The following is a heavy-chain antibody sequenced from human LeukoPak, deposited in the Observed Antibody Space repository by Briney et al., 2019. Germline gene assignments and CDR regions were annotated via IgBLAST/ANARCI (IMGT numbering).Heavy chain of an antibody. CDR3: ARVGGSGSYYYAMDV. Sequence: SETLSLTCTVSGGSINSNSHHWGWIRQPPGKGLEWIGSMYYNGYTYYNPSLKSRVTMSVDTSKNQFSLKLTSVTAADTAVYYCARVGGSGSYYYAMDVWGQGTTVTVSS. CDR1: GGSINSNSHH. J-gene: IGHJ6*02. CDR2: MYYNGYT. V-gene: IGHV4-39*01. D-gene: IGHD3-10*01.